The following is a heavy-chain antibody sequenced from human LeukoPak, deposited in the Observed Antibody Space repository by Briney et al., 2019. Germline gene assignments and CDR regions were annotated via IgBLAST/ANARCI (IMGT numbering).Heavy chain of an antibody. V-gene: IGHV3-48*02. CDR2: ISKSSGTI. J-gene: IGHJ4*02. D-gene: IGHD3-10*01. CDR1: GVTLSSYA. Sequence: GGSLRLSCAASGVTLSSYAMNWVRQAPGKGLEWVSYISKSSGTIYHADSVRGRFTISRDNANNSLLLQMNRLRDEDTAVYYCVRGALTWFGELFGYWGQGILVTVSS. CDR3: VRGALTWFGELFGY.